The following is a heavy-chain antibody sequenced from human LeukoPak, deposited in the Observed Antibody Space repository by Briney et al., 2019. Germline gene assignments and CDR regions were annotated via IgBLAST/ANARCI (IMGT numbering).Heavy chain of an antibody. CDR3: ARGGRYDFRSGYYSYYMDV. Sequence: SETLSLTCAVYGGSFSGYYWSWIRQPPGKGLEWIGEINHSGSTNYNPSLKSRVTISVDTSKNQFSLKLSSVTAADTAVYYCARGGRYDFRSGYYSYYMDVWGKGTTVTVSS. CDR2: INHSGST. J-gene: IGHJ6*03. CDR1: GGSFSGYY. V-gene: IGHV4-34*01. D-gene: IGHD3-3*01.